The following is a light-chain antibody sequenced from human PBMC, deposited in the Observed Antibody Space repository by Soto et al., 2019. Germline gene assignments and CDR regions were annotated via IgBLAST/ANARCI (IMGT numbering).Light chain of an antibody. Sequence: EIVMTQSPATLSVSPGERATLSCRASQSVSSNLAWYQQKPGQAPRLLIYGASTRATGIPARFSGSGSGTEVPLTISSLQSEDFAVYYCQQYNNWPPLTFGGGTKGDLK. CDR2: GAS. V-gene: IGKV3-15*01. J-gene: IGKJ4*01. CDR3: QQYNNWPPLT. CDR1: QSVSSN.